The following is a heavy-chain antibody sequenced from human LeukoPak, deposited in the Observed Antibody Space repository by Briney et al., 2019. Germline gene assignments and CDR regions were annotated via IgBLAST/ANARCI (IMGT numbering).Heavy chain of an antibody. V-gene: IGHV1-18*01. Sequence: ASVKVPCKASGYTFTSYGISWVRQAPGQGLEWMGWVSAYNGNTNYAQKFQGRVTMTTDTPTSTVYMELRSLRSDDTAVYYCGRHDGGSGWPWLGIDYWGQGTLVTVSS. D-gene: IGHD6-25*01. CDR2: VSAYNGNT. J-gene: IGHJ4*02. CDR3: GRHDGGSGWPWLGIDY. CDR1: GYTFTSYG.